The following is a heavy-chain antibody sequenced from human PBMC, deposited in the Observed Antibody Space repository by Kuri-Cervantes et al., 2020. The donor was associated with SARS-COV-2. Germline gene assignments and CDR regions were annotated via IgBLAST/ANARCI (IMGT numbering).Heavy chain of an antibody. CDR1: GFTFSSYD. D-gene: IGHD1-26*01. CDR3: ARDLVATGKMGFDY. J-gene: IGHJ4*02. V-gene: IGHV3-13*04. CDR2: IGTAGDT. Sequence: GGSLRLSCAASGFTFSSYDMHWVRQATGKGLEWVSAIGTAGDTYYPGSVKGRFTISRDNSKNTLYLQMNSPRAEDTAVYYCARDLVATGKMGFDYWGQGALVTVSS.